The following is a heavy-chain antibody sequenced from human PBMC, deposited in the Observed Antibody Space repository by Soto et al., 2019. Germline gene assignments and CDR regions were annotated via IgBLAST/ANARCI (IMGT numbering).Heavy chain of an antibody. CDR1: GFSLSTSGEG. D-gene: IGHD1-26*01. CDR2: IYWNDDK. V-gene: IGHV2-5*01. CDR3: AHSSRSKNYGAAFDY. J-gene: IGHJ4*02. Sequence: SGPTLVNHTQTLTLTLAFSGFSLSTSGEGVGWIRQPPGKALEWLALIYWNDDKRYSPSLKSRLTITKDTSKNQVVLTMTNMDPVDTATYYCAHSSRSKNYGAAFDYWVQGTLVTVSS.